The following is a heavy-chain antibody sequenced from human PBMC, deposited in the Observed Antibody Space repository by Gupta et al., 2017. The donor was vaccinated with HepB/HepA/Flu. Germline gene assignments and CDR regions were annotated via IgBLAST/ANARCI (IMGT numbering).Heavy chain of an antibody. J-gene: IGHJ4*02. Sequence: EVQLVESGGGLVQPGGSLRRSCAASGFTFSSYEMNWVRQAPGKGLEWVSYLRSRGSTIYYADPVKGRFTISSHNAKHSLYLQMNSLSAEDTSFYYCAREGDDYWGQGTLVNVYS. V-gene: IGHV3-48*03. CDR1: GFTFSSYE. CDR3: AREGDDY. CDR2: LRSRGSTI. D-gene: IGHD3-10*01.